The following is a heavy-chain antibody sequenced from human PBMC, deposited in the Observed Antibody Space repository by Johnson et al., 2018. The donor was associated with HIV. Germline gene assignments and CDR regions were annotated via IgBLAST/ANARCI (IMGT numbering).Heavy chain of an antibody. J-gene: IGHJ3*01. CDR1: GFTFDEYD. D-gene: IGHD3-3*01. Sequence: VQLVESGGGLVQPGRSLRLSCEASGFTFDEYDMSWVRQAPGKGLEWVSGINWNGGSPGYADSVKGRFPISRDIAKKSLYLQMNSLRAEDTALYYCTRVTIFGVTKVDALDFWGQGTKVTVSS. CDR2: INWNGGSP. CDR3: TRVTIFGVTKVDALDF. V-gene: IGHV3-20*04.